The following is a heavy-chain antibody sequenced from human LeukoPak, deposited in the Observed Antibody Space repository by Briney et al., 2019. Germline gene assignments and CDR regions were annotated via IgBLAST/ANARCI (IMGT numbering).Heavy chain of an antibody. Sequence: SETLSLTCAVYGASFSDHYWTWIRQPPGKGLEWIGEIDQSRSTKCNPSLKGRVTISLDTSKNQFSLDLASVTAADTAVYYCAASSQLGSYNWFDPWGQGTPVTVSS. D-gene: IGHD1-1*01. CDR1: GASFSDHY. CDR2: IDQSRST. V-gene: IGHV4-34*01. J-gene: IGHJ5*02. CDR3: AASSQLGSYNWFDP.